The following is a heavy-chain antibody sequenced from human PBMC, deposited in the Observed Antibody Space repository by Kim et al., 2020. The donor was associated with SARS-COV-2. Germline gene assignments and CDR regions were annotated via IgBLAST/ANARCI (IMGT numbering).Heavy chain of an antibody. Sequence: ASVKVSCKASGYTFTDYDINWVRQATGQGPEWMGWMNPYSGNTGCAQKFQGRVTMTRDTSKSTAYMELSSLTPEDRAVYYCARGDRYCSGSSCYNYWGQGTLVTVSS. D-gene: IGHD2-2*02. V-gene: IGHV1-8*01. J-gene: IGHJ4*02. CDR2: MNPYSGNT. CDR1: GYTFTDYD. CDR3: ARGDRYCSGSSCYNY.